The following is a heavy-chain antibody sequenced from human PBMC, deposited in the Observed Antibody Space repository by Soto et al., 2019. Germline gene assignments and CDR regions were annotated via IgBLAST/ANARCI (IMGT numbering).Heavy chain of an antibody. J-gene: IGHJ5*02. V-gene: IGHV3-30*18. CDR3: AKTAGYDYVWGSSGLDP. D-gene: IGHD3-16*01. CDR1: GLTFSSYG. Sequence: GGSLRLSCACSGLTFSSYGMHWVRQAPGKGLEWVAVISYDGSDKYYGDSVKGRFTISRDDSKNTLYLQMNSLRVEDTAIYYCAKTAGYDYVWGSSGLDPWGQGTLVTVSS. CDR2: ISYDGSDK.